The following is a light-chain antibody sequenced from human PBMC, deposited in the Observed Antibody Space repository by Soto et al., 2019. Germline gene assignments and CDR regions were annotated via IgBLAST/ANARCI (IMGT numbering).Light chain of an antibody. CDR1: QSVSSN. Sequence: EIVMTQSPATLSVSPREGATLXXRASQSVSSNLAWYQQKPGQAPRLLXYGASTRATGIPARFSGSGSGTEFTLTISSLQSEVFAVYYCQQYNLWPTITFGPGTRLENK. V-gene: IGKV3-15*01. CDR2: GAS. CDR3: QQYNLWPTIT. J-gene: IGKJ5*01.